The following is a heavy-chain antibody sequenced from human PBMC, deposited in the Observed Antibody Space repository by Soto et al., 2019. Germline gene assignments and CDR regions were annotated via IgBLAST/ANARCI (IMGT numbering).Heavy chain of an antibody. CDR3: AKVRGYSYGYPDY. CDR1: GFTFSSYW. Sequence: PGRSLRLSCAASGFTFSSYWMSGVRQAPGKGLEWVANIKQDGSEKYYVDSVKGRFTISRDNAKNSLYLQMNSLRAEDTAVYYCAKVRGYSYGYPDYWGQGTLVTVSS. D-gene: IGHD5-18*01. CDR2: IKQDGSEK. J-gene: IGHJ4*02. V-gene: IGHV3-7*03.